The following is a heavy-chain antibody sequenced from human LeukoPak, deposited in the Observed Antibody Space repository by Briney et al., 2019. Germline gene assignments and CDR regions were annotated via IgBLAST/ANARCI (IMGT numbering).Heavy chain of an antibody. J-gene: IGHJ5*02. CDR2: INHSGST. CDR1: GGSFSGYY. CDR3: ARVRYCSSTSCS. Sequence: SETLSLTCAVYGGSFSGYYWSWIRQPPGKGLEWIGEINHSGSTNYNPSLKSRVTISVDTSKNQFSLKLSSATAADTAVYYCARVRYCSSTSCSWGQGTLVTVSS. D-gene: IGHD2-2*01. V-gene: IGHV4-34*01.